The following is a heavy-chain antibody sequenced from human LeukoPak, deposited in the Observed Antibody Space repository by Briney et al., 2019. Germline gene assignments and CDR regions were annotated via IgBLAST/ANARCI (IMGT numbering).Heavy chain of an antibody. Sequence: PGGSLRLSCAVSGLNFGDYTMHWVRQPPGKGLEWVSFISSDGDNTYYADSVRGRFTISRDNSKNSLSLQMNSLTSDDTALYYCAKGDAYNGCFDFWGQGTLVTVSS. J-gene: IGHJ4*02. CDR3: AKGDAYNGCFDF. D-gene: IGHD5-24*01. CDR2: ISSDGDNT. V-gene: IGHV3-43*01. CDR1: GLNFGDYT.